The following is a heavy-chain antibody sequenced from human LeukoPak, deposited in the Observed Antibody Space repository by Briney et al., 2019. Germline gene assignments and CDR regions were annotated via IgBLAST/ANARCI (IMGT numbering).Heavy chain of an antibody. CDR2: ITHDGSDK. J-gene: IGHJ4*02. CDR1: GFIFRNYW. V-gene: IGHV3-7*01. CDR3: ARGIEMATIGLGY. D-gene: IGHD5-24*01. Sequence: GGSLRLSCTTSGFIFRNYWMTWVRQAPGKGLEWVASITHDGSDKYYVDSVKGRSIISRDNGENSLYLQMNSLRVVDTALYYCARGIEMATIGLGYWGQGTLVTVSS.